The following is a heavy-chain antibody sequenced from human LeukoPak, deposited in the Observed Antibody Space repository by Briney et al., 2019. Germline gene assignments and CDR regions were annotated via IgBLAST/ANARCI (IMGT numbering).Heavy chain of an antibody. Sequence: PGGSLRLSCAASGFTFSNAWMSWVRQAPGKGLEWVGRIKSKTDGGTTDYAAPVKGRFTISRDDSKNTLYLQMNSLKTEDTAVNYCTTDLDIVVVVAADEGDYWGQGTLVTVSS. CDR3: TTDLDIVVVVAADEGDY. J-gene: IGHJ4*02. D-gene: IGHD2-15*01. V-gene: IGHV3-15*01. CDR2: IKSKTDGGTT. CDR1: GFTFSNAW.